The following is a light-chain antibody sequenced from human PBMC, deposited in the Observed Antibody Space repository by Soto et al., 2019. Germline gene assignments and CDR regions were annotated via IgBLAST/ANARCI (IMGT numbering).Light chain of an antibody. V-gene: IGKV1-5*01. J-gene: IGKJ2*01. CDR1: QSISSW. CDR2: DAS. CDR3: QQYNSYSNT. Sequence: DIQMAQSPSTLSASVGDRVTITCRASQSISSWLAWYQQKPGKAPNLLIYDASSLESGVPSSFSGSGSGTEFTLTISSLQPDDFATYYCQQYNSYSNTFGQGTKLEIQ.